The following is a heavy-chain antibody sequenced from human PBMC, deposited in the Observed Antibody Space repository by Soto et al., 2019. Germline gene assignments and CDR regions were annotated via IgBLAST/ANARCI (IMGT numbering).Heavy chain of an antibody. CDR1: GASINTGRYY. J-gene: IGHJ4*02. V-gene: IGHV4-39*01. Sequence: QLQLQESGPGLVEPSETLSLTCTVSGASINTGRYYWAWIRQPPGRGLEWVASVYHSGSTYYNPSLKSRVTISIDTSRNQFSLKLTSVTAADTAIFYCARIGNFYGSGSYYDTPFDSWGQGTLVTVSS. CDR3: ARIGNFYGSGSYYDTPFDS. CDR2: VYHSGST. D-gene: IGHD3-10*01.